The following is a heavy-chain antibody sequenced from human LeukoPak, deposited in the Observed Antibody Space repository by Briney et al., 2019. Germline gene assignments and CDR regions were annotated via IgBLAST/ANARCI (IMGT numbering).Heavy chain of an antibody. D-gene: IGHD5-18*01. CDR2: IDNDGSST. J-gene: IGHJ4*02. Sequence: GGSLRLSCAASGFTFSSYWMHWVRQAPGKGLVWVSRIDNDGSSTSYADSMKGRFTISRDNSKNRLYVQMNSLRADDTAIYYCATGSGLWSPDYWGQGTLVTVSS. CDR1: GFTFSSYW. CDR3: ATGSGLWSPDY. V-gene: IGHV3-74*01.